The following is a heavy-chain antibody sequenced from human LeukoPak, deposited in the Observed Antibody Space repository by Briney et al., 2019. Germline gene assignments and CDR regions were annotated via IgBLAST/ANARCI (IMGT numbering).Heavy chain of an antibody. V-gene: IGHV3-30*03. D-gene: IGHD3-10*01. CDR2: ISYDGSNK. Sequence: GGSLRLSCAASGFTFSSYGMHWVRQAPGKGLEWVAVISYDGSNKYYADSVKGRFTISRDNSKNTLYLQMNSLRAEDTAVYYCATIRGGSGITKFDYWGQGTLVTVSS. J-gene: IGHJ4*02. CDR1: GFTFSSYG. CDR3: ATIRGGSGITKFDY.